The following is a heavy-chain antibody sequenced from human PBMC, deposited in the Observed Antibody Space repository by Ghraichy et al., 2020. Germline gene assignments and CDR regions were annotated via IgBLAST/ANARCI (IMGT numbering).Heavy chain of an antibody. Sequence: ASVKVSCKASGYTLTSYGISWVRQAPGQGLEWMGWISAYNGNTNYAQKLQGRVTMTTDTSTSTAYMELRSLRSDDTAVYYCARYLVMMDYYGLGSSLDFDYWGQGTLVTVSS. CDR2: ISAYNGNT. D-gene: IGHD3-10*01. V-gene: IGHV1-18*04. CDR3: ARYLVMMDYYGLGSSLDFDY. J-gene: IGHJ4*02. CDR1: GYTLTSYG.